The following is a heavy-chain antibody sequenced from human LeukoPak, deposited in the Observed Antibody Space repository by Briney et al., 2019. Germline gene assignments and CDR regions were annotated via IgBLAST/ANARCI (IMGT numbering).Heavy chain of an antibody. CDR2: ISPYNGYT. D-gene: IGHD1-1*01. CDR1: GYTFINYG. J-gene: IGHJ5*02. CDR3: ARDENWNWFDP. V-gene: IGHV1-18*01. Sequence: ASVKVSCEASGYTFINYGVSWVRQAPGQGLEWLGGISPYNGYTIYAQKIQGRVTMTTDTSTSTAYMELRSLRFDDTAIYYCARDENWNWFDPWGQGTLVTVSS.